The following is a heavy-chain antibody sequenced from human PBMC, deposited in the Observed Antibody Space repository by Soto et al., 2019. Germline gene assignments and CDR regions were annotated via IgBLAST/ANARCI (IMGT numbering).Heavy chain of an antibody. CDR1: GGSISSSSYY. Sequence: PSETLSLTCTVSGGSISSSSYYWGWIRQPPGKGLEWIGSIYYSGSTYYNPSLKSRVTISVDTSKNQFSLKLSSVTAADTAVYYCAIRSGSFQPSYFDYWGQGILVTVSS. J-gene: IGHJ4*02. V-gene: IGHV4-39*01. D-gene: IGHD3-10*01. CDR2: IYYSGST. CDR3: AIRSGSFQPSYFDY.